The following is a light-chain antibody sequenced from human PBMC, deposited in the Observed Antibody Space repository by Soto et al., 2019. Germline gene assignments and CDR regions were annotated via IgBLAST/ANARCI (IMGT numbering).Light chain of an antibody. Sequence: DIQTTQSPSTLSVSVGDRVTITCRASQSISSWLAWYQQKPGKAPKLLIYDASSLESGVPSRFSGSGSGTEFTLTISSLQPDDFATYYCQQYNSYSFGGGTKVEIK. J-gene: IGKJ4*01. CDR2: DAS. V-gene: IGKV1-5*01. CDR1: QSISSW. CDR3: QQYNSYS.